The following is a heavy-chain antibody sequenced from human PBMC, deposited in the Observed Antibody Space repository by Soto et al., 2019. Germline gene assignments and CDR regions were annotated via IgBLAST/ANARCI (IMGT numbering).Heavy chain of an antibody. D-gene: IGHD6-13*01. Sequence: GPLRISCAASGFTFSSYGMHWVRQAPGKGLEWVAVISYDGSNKYYADSVKGRFTISRDNSKNTLYLQMNSLRAEDTAVYYCAKDLYSSSWYFGQYYYYGMDVWGQGTTVTVSS. CDR3: AKDLYSSSWYFGQYYYYGMDV. CDR1: GFTFSSYG. J-gene: IGHJ6*02. CDR2: ISYDGSNK. V-gene: IGHV3-30*18.